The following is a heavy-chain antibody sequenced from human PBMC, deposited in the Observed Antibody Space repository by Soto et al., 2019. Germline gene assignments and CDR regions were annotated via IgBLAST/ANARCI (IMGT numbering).Heavy chain of an antibody. V-gene: IGHV3-74*01. J-gene: IGHJ3*02. CDR1: GFTFSSYW. CDR2: INSDGSST. Sequence: AGGSLRLSCAASGFTFSSYWMHWVRQAPGKGLVWVSRINSDGSSTSYADSVKGRFTISRDNAKNTLYLQMNSLRAEDTAVYYCARPCSDYYYPDALDIWGQGTMVTVSS. D-gene: IGHD3-22*01. CDR3: ARPCSDYYYPDALDI.